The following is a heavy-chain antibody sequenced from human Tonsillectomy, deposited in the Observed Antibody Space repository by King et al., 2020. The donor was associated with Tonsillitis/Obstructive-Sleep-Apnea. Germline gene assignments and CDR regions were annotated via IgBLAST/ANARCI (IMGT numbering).Heavy chain of an antibody. CDR2: ISYSGST. CDR1: GGSISSYY. V-gene: IGHV4-59*01. CDR3: ARDMVLEAGGDAFDI. J-gene: IGHJ3*02. D-gene: IGHD2-8*01. Sequence: QLQESGPGLVKPSETLSLTCTVSGGSISSYYWSWIRQPPGKGLEWIGYISYSGSTNYNPSLKSRVTMSVDTSKNQFSLKLSSVTAADTAVYYCARDMVLEAGGDAFDIWGQGTMVTVSS.